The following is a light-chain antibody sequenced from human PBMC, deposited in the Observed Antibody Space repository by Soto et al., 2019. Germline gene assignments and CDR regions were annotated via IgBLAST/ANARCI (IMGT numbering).Light chain of an antibody. Sequence: QSALTQPASVSGSPGQSITISCTGTSSDVGGYNYVSWYQQHPGKAPKLMIYDVSNRPSGVSNRFSGSKSSNTASLTISGLQAEDEADYYCSSYTSSSTILYVFGTGTKVTVL. J-gene: IGLJ1*01. CDR1: SSDVGGYNY. V-gene: IGLV2-14*01. CDR3: SSYTSSSTILYV. CDR2: DVS.